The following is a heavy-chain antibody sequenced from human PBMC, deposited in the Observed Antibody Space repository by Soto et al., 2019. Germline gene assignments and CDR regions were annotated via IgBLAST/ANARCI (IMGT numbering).Heavy chain of an antibody. CDR3: AKDKVPVVVTAPFDY. D-gene: IGHD2-21*02. V-gene: IGHV3-30*18. J-gene: IGHJ4*02. CDR2: ISYDGSNK. CDR1: GFTFSSYG. Sequence: QVQLVESGGGVVQPGRSLRLSCAASGFTFSSYGMHWVRQAPGKGPEWVAVISYDGSNKYYADSVKGRSTISRDNSKNTLYLQMNSLRAEDTAVYYCAKDKVPVVVTAPFDYWGQGTLVTVSS.